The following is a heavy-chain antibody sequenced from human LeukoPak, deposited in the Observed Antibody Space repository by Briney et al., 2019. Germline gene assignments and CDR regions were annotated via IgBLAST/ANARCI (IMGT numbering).Heavy chain of an antibody. CDR3: ARDFGWLSGFDN. Sequence: PGRSLRLSCSASGFTFSNFALHWVRQAPGKGLEWVAIISYDGTNKYYADSVRGRFTISRDNSKNTLYLQMNSLRAEDTAVYYCARDFGWLSGFDNWGQGTLVTVSS. CDR1: GFTFSNFA. D-gene: IGHD3-9*01. J-gene: IGHJ4*02. CDR2: ISYDGTNK. V-gene: IGHV3-30-3*01.